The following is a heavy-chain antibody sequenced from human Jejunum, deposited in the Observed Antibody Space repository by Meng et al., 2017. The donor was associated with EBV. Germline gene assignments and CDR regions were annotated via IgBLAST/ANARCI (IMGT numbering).Heavy chain of an antibody. CDR2: IDHTGTT. J-gene: IGHJ4*02. CDR3: ARDSQYLARGYFDY. Sequence: QVQLQEAAPGLGQPSGTLSLTCTVFSGSINKKNWWHWVRQAPGKGLEWIGEIDHTGTTHYNPSLKSRVTISLGTSMNQFSLELTSPTPADTAVYYCARDSQYLARGYFDYWGQGALVTVSS. D-gene: IGHD2/OR15-2a*01. V-gene: IGHV4-4*02. CDR1: SGSINKKNW.